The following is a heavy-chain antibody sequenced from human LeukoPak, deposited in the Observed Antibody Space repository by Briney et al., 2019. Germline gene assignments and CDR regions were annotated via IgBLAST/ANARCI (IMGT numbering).Heavy chain of an antibody. D-gene: IGHD6-13*01. CDR3: TKQSAGSAAWYSLHYDF. CDR1: GFTFSSYG. V-gene: IGHV3-30*18. Sequence: GGSLRLSCAASGFTFSSYGMHWVRQAPGKGLEWVAVISYDGSNKYYADSVKGRFTISRDNSKDTLYLQMNGLRAEDTAVYFCTKQSAGSAAWYSLHYDFWGQGTLVTVSS. CDR2: ISYDGSNK. J-gene: IGHJ4*02.